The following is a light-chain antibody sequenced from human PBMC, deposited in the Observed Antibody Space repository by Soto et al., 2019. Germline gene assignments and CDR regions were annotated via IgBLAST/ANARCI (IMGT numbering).Light chain of an antibody. Sequence: ETLMTQSRTTLSASPGERVTLSCRASQNINFNLAWYQQKPGQAPRVLIYGASSRASGIPDRFSGSGSGTDFTLTISRLEHDDFAFYYCQQYHNWPALTFGGGTRVEIK. J-gene: IGKJ4*01. CDR3: QQYHNWPALT. V-gene: IGKV3D-15*01. CDR2: GAS. CDR1: QNINFN.